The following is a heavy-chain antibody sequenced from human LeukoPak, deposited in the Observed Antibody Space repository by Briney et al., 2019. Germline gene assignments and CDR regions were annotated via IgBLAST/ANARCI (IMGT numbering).Heavy chain of an antibody. D-gene: IGHD3-9*01. CDR3: ARGRGILTGYGREYYFEY. CDR2: ISWNSGSI. CDR1: GFTFDDYA. V-gene: IGHV3-9*03. J-gene: IGHJ4*02. Sequence: GGSLRLSCAASGFTFDDYAMHWVRQAPGKGLEWVSGISWNSGSIGYADSVKGRFTISRDNSKNTLYLQMGSLRAEDMAVYYCARGRGILTGYGREYYFEYWGQGTLVTVSS.